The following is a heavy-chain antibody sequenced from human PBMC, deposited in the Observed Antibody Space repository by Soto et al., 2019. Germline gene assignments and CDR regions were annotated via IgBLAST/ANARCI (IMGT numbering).Heavy chain of an antibody. CDR3: ARAAYSSGRGGNP. CDR1: GYTFTSCY. V-gene: IGHV1-46*01. D-gene: IGHD6-19*01. CDR2: INPSGGST. J-gene: IGHJ5*02. Sequence: ASVKVSCKTSGYTFTSCYMHWVRQAPGQGLEWMGIINPSGGSTSYAQNFQGRVTMTRDTSTSTVYMELSSLRSEDTAVYYCARAAYSSGRGGNPWGQGTRVTVSS.